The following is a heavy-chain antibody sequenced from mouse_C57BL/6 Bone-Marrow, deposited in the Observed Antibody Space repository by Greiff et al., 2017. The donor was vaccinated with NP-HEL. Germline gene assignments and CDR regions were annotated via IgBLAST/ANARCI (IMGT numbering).Heavy chain of an antibody. CDR2: ISTYYGDA. D-gene: IGHD1-1*01. CDR1: GYTFTDYA. CDR3: ARGMGYYYGSSHWYFDV. Sequence: QVQLQQSGPELVRPGVSVKISCKGSGYTFTDYAMHWVKQSHAKSLEWIGVISTYYGDASYNQKFKDKATMTVDKSSSTAYMELARLTSEDSAVYYCARGMGYYYGSSHWYFDVWGTGTTVTVSS. V-gene: IGHV1-67*01. J-gene: IGHJ1*03.